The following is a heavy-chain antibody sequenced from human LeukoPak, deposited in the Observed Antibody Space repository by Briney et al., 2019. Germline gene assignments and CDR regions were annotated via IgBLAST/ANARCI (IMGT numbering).Heavy chain of an antibody. D-gene: IGHD3/OR15-3a*01. V-gene: IGHV4-34*01. CDR2: INLTGIT. CDR1: GGSFSGYY. J-gene: IGHJ5*02. CDR3: ARAGGILGRSTWFDP. Sequence: SETLSLTCAVSGGSFSGYYWSWIRQPPGKGLEWIGEINLTGITNYNPSLKSRVTMSLDTSKNQFSLNLNSVTAADTAVYYCARAGGILGRSTWFDPWGQGTLVTVSS.